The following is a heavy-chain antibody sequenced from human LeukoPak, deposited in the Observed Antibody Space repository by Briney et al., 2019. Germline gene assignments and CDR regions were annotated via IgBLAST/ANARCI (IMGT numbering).Heavy chain of an antibody. CDR1: GFTFSSYS. Sequence: GRSLRLSCAASGFTFSSYSMNWVRQAPGKGLEWVSSITSSSSYIYYADSVKGRFTISRDNAKNSLYLQMNSLRAEDTAVYYCAREMLAAVAAQSWGQGTLVTVSS. D-gene: IGHD6-19*01. V-gene: IGHV3-21*01. J-gene: IGHJ5*02. CDR2: ITSSSSYI. CDR3: AREMLAAVAAQS.